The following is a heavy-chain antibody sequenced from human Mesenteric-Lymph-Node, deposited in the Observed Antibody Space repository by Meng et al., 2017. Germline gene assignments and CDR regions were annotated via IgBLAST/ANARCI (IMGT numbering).Heavy chain of an antibody. V-gene: IGHV1-3*01. Sequence: QVQLVQSGAEVKNPGASVKVSCKTSGYSCTTYGIHWVRQAPGQSLEWMGWVNAASGNTRYSQKFQDRVTINRDTSASSAYMEVSSLRSEDTAVCYCAKSSLHAGTLYFDSWGQGTLVTVSS. CDR2: VNAASGNT. D-gene: IGHD2-21*02. CDR3: AKSSLHAGTLYFDS. CDR1: GYSCTTYG. J-gene: IGHJ4*02.